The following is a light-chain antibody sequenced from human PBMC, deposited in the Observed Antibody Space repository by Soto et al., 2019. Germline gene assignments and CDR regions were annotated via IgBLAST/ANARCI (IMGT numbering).Light chain of an antibody. CDR3: QQRSNWPLT. CDR1: QSVSIY. V-gene: IGKV3-11*01. CDR2: DAS. Sequence: EIVMTQSPATLSVSPGETSTLSCRASQSVSIYLAWYQQKPGQAPRLLIYDASNRATGIPARFSGSGSGTDFTLTISSLEPEDFAVYYCQQRSNWPLTFGRGTRLEI. J-gene: IGKJ5*01.